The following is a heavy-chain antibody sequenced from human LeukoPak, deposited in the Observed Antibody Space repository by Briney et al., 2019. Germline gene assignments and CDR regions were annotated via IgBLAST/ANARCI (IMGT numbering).Heavy chain of an antibody. CDR3: ARGEPYIVVVPAAMNY. CDR2: ISGYNGNT. J-gene: IGHJ4*02. V-gene: IGHV1-18*01. Sequence: ASVKVSCKASGYTFTSYGISWVRQAPGQGLEWMGWISGYNGNTNYAQKFQGRLTMTTDTSTSTAYMELSSLRSEDTAVYYCARGEPYIVVVPAAMNYWGQGTLVTVSS. CDR1: GYTFTSYG. D-gene: IGHD2-2*01.